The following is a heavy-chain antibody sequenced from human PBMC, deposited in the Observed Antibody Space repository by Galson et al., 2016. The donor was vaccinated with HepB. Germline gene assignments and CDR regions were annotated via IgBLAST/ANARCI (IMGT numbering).Heavy chain of an antibody. J-gene: IGHJ6*02. D-gene: IGHD2-15*01. Sequence: SLRLSCAASGFTFTSYSMNWVRQAPGKGLEWISYISSSSNSIYYADSMKGRFTVSRDNAKNSLYLQMNSLRAEDTAVYFCARGKGGGRYGLDVWGQGTTVTVS. CDR3: ARGKGGGRYGLDV. V-gene: IGHV3-48*04. CDR1: GFTFTSYS. CDR2: ISSSSNSI.